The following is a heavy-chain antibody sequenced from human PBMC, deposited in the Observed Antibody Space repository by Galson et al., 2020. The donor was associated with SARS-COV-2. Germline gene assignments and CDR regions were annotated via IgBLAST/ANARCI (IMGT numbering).Heavy chain of an antibody. D-gene: IGHD3-3*01. V-gene: IGHV4-38-2*02. CDR1: GYSISSNYY. CDR3: ARWTYADFWSGHSPHGMDV. CDR2: VFHSGTN. Sequence: SETLSLTCTVFGYSISSNYYWAWIRQSPEKGLEWIGTVFHSGTNHYNPSLTSRVTIAVDTSQNHFSLRLTSVTAADSAVYYCARWTYADFWSGHSPHGMDVWGQGTTVTVSS. J-gene: IGHJ6*02.